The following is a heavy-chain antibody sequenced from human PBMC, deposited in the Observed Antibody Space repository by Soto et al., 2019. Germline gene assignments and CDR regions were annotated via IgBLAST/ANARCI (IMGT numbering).Heavy chain of an antibody. CDR2: ISWNSGSI. CDR3: AKERGIAAKSFDY. CDR1: GFTFDDYA. V-gene: IGHV3-9*01. J-gene: IGHJ4*02. Sequence: SLRLSCAASGFTFDDYAMHWVRQAPGKGLEWVSGISWNSGSIGYADSVKGRFTISRDNAKNSLYLQMNSLRAEDTALYYCAKERGIAAKSFDYWGQGTLVTVSS. D-gene: IGHD6-13*01.